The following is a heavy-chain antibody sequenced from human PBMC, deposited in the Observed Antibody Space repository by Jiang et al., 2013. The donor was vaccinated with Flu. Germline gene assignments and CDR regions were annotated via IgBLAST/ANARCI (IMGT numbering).Heavy chain of an antibody. D-gene: IGHD6-13*01. CDR2: ISGSGGST. J-gene: IGHJ4*02. V-gene: IGHV3-23*01. CDR3: AKDSYGLAAAGSY. Sequence: EWVSAISGSGGSTYYADSVKGRFTISRDNSKNTLYLQMNSLRAEDTAVYYCAKDSYGLAAAGSYWGQGTLVTVSS.